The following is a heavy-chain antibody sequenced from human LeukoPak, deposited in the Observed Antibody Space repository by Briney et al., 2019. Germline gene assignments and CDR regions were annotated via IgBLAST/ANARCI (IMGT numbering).Heavy chain of an antibody. CDR1: GGSISSGGFY. CDR3: ARVVYSYGSYMHLLAGAKFDY. CDR2: IYYRGTT. D-gene: IGHD5-18*01. Sequence: SETLSLTCTVSGGSISSGGFYWGWIRQPPGRGLEWIGNIYYRGTTYDNPSLKSRVTISRDTSKNQFSLKLSSVTAADTAVYYCARVVYSYGSYMHLLAGAKFDYWGQGTLVTVSS. V-gene: IGHV4-39*07. J-gene: IGHJ4*02.